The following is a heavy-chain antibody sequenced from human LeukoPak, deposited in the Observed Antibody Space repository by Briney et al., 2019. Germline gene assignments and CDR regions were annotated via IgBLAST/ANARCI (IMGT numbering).Heavy chain of an antibody. V-gene: IGHV4-34*01. D-gene: IGHD5-18*01. CDR3: VRVDIQLWLSYYYYYMDV. CDR2: INHSGST. CDR1: GGSFSGYY. J-gene: IGHJ6*03. Sequence: SETLSLTCAVYGGSFSGYYWSWIRQPPGKGLEWIGEINHSGSTNYNPSLKSRVTISVDTSKNQFSLKLSSVTAADTAVYYCVRVDIQLWLSYYYYYMDVWGKGTTVTVSS.